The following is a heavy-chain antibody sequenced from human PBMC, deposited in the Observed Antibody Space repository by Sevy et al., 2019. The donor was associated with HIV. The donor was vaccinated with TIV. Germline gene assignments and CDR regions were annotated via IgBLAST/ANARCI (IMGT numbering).Heavy chain of an antibody. CDR3: AKDQATVTTFTFDY. V-gene: IGHV3-30*18. D-gene: IGHD4-17*01. CDR1: GFTFSSYG. Sequence: GSLRLSCAASGFTFSSYGMHWVRQAPGKGLEWVAVISYDGSNKYYADSVKGRFTISRDNSKNTLYLQMNSLRAEDTAVYYCAKDQATVTTFTFDYWGQGTLVTVSS. CDR2: ISYDGSNK. J-gene: IGHJ4*02.